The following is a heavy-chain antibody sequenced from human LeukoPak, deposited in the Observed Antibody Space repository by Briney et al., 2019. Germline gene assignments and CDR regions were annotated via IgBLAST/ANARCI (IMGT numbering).Heavy chain of an antibody. Sequence: SETLSLTCTVSGDSISSSSYYWGWVRQPPGTGLEWIGSIYYSGSTYYNPSLKSRVTISVDTSKNQFSLKMNSVTAADTAVYYCACHQGTLTPFDCSGQGTLVTVSS. D-gene: IGHD1-1*01. CDR2: IYYSGST. V-gene: IGHV4-39*01. J-gene: IGHJ4*02. CDR1: GDSISSSSYY. CDR3: ACHQGTLTPFDC.